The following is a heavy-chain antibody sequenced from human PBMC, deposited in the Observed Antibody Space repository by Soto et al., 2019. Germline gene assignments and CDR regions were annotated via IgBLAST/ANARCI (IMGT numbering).Heavy chain of an antibody. CDR1: GGTFSSYA. CDR3: SRSQGSSTSLEIYYYYYYGMDV. CDR2: IIPISETT. D-gene: IGHD2-2*01. V-gene: IGHV1-69*13. J-gene: IGHJ6*02. Sequence: SVKVSCKASGGTFSSYAISWVRQAPGQGLEWMGGIIPISETTNYAQKFQGRVTITADESKSTDYMELSSLRSEDTAVYYCSRSQGSSTSLEIYYYYYYGMDVWGQGTTVTVSS.